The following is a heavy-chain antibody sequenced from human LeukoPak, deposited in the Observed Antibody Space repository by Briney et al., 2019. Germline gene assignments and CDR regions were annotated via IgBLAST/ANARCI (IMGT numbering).Heavy chain of an antibody. CDR1: GFTFSSYS. V-gene: IGHV3-48*01. D-gene: IGHD6-13*01. Sequence: PGGSLRLSCAASGFTFSSYSMNWVRQAPGKGLEWVSYISSSSSTIYYADSVKGRFTISRDNAKNSLYLQMNSLRAEDTAVYYCARDMAAAGQDYWGQGTLVTVSS. CDR3: ARDMAAAGQDY. J-gene: IGHJ4*02. CDR2: ISSSSSTI.